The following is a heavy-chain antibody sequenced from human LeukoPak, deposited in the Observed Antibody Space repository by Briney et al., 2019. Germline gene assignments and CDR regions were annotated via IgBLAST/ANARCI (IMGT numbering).Heavy chain of an antibody. J-gene: IGHJ4*02. Sequence: ASVKVSCKASGYTFTGYYMHWVRQGPGQGLEWMGRIHPNSGGTNYAQKFQGRVTMTRHTPISTAYMELSRLRSDDTAVYYCARDRRTAPLFDYWGQGPLVPVSS. V-gene: IGHV1-2*06. CDR3: ARDRRTAPLFDY. D-gene: IGHD5-18*01. CDR1: GYTFTGYY. CDR2: IHPNSGGT.